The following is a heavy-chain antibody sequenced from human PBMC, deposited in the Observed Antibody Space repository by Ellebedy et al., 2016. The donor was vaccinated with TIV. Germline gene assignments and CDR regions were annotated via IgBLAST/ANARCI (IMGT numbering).Heavy chain of an antibody. J-gene: IGHJ6*02. CDR2: IYYSVST. Sequence: MPSETLSLTCTVSGGSISSGGYYWSWIRQHPGKGLEWIGYIYYSVSTYYNPSLESRVTISLDTSKNQFSLRLSSVTAADTAVYYCARCHYDILTGLPSGMDVWGQGTTVTVSS. CDR3: ARCHYDILTGLPSGMDV. CDR1: GGSISSGGYY. V-gene: IGHV4-31*03. D-gene: IGHD3-9*01.